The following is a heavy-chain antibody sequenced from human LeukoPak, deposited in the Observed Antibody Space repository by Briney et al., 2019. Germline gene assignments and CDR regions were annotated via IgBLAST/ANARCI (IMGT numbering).Heavy chain of an antibody. CDR3: ARHSSLGEMATIRVIDY. J-gene: IGHJ4*02. D-gene: IGHD3-16*01. Sequence: GESLKISCKGSGYSFTSYWIGWVRQMPGKGLEWMGIIYPGDSDTRYSPSFQGQVTISADKSISTAYLQWSSLKAPDTAMYYCARHSSLGEMATIRVIDYWGQGTLVTVSS. V-gene: IGHV5-51*01. CDR1: GYSFTSYW. CDR2: IYPGDSDT.